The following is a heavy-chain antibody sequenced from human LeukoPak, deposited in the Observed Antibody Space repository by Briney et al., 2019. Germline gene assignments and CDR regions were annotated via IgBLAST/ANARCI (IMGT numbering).Heavy chain of an antibody. V-gene: IGHV3-48*03. CDR1: GFDLNTYE. CDR3: ARGDPHADR. Sequence: PGRCLRPSCAPSGFDLNTYEMKWVRLDAGEGLGWIADITISGHTQNYADSVKGRFTISRDNAGTSLYLQMNSLRVEDTGVYYSARGDPHADRWGQGTLVTVSS. J-gene: IGHJ5*02. CDR2: ITISGHTQ.